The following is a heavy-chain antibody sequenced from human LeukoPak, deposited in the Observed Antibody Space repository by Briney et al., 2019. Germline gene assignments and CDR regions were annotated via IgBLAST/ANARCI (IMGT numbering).Heavy chain of an antibody. CDR1: GYTFTDYY. CDR2: INPNSGDT. CDR3: ARDRFPYYYDSSGYYFDGFDY. D-gene: IGHD3-22*01. V-gene: IGHV1-2*02. J-gene: IGHJ4*02. Sequence: ASVKVSCKASGYTFTDYYMHWVRQAPGQGLEWMGWINPNSGDTKYTQKFQGRVTMTRDTSTSTVYMELSSLRSEDTAVYYCARDRFPYYYDSSGYYFDGFDYWGQGTLVTVSS.